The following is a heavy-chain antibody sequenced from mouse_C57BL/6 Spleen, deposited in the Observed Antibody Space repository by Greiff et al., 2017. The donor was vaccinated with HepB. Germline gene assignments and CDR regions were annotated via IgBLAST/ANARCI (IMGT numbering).Heavy chain of an antibody. Sequence: EVQRVESGGGLVKPGGSLKLSCAASGFTFSDYGMHWVCQAPEKGLEWVAYISSGSSTIYYADTVKGRFTISRDNAKNTLFLQMTSLRSEDTAMYYCARYYYGSSDWYFDVWGTGTTVTVSS. CDR2: ISSGSSTI. CDR1: GFTFSDYG. D-gene: IGHD1-1*01. V-gene: IGHV5-17*01. CDR3: ARYYYGSSDWYFDV. J-gene: IGHJ1*03.